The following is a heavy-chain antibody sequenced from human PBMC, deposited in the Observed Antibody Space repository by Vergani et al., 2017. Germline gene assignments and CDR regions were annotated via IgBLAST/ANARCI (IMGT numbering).Heavy chain of an antibody. J-gene: IGHJ3*02. CDR3: ARVRRDYDLWSGYFDAFDI. Sequence: QVQLQESGPGLVKPSETLSLTCTVSGGSISSYYWSWIRQPAGKGLEWIGRIYTSGSTNYNPSLKSRVTMSVDTSKNQFSLKLSSVTAADTAVYYCARVRRDYDLWSGYFDAFDIWGQGTMVTVSS. CDR1: GGSISSYY. CDR2: IYTSGST. D-gene: IGHD3-3*01. V-gene: IGHV4-4*07.